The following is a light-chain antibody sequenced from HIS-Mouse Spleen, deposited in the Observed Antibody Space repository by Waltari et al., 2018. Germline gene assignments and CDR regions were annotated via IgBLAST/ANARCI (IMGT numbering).Light chain of an antibody. Sequence: SYELTQPPSVSVSPGQTARITCSGDALPKKYAYWYQQKSGPAPVLVIYGDSKRPSGNPGRFSGSSSGTMATLTISGAQVEDEADYYCYSTDSSGNHRVFGGGTKLTVL. CDR2: GDS. V-gene: IGLV3-10*01. CDR3: YSTDSSGNHRV. J-gene: IGLJ2*01. CDR1: ALPKKY.